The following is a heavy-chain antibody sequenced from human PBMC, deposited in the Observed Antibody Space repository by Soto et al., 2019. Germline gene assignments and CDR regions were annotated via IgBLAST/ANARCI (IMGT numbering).Heavy chain of an antibody. V-gene: IGHV4-59*01. J-gene: IGHJ3*02. CDR1: GGSISSYY. CDR3: ARCSHYYDSSGYCAFDI. Sequence: SETLSLTCTVSGGSISSYYWSWIRQPPGKGLEWIGYIYYSGSTNYNPSLKSRVTISVDTSKNQFSLKLSSVTAADTAVYYCARCSHYYDSSGYCAFDIWGQGTMVTVSS. D-gene: IGHD3-22*01. CDR2: IYYSGST.